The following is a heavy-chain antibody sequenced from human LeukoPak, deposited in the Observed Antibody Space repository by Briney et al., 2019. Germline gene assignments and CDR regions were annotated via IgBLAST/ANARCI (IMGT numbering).Heavy chain of an antibody. CDR3: ARGKYTAMVLGMYFDY. CDR2: INHSGST. D-gene: IGHD5-18*01. J-gene: IGHJ4*02. CDR1: GGSFSGYY. V-gene: IGHV4-34*01. Sequence: SETLSLTCAVYGGSFSGYYWSWIRQPPGKGLEWIGEINHSGSTNYNPSLKSRVTISVDTSKNQFSLKLSSVTAADTAVYYCARGKYTAMVLGMYFDYWGQGTLVTASS.